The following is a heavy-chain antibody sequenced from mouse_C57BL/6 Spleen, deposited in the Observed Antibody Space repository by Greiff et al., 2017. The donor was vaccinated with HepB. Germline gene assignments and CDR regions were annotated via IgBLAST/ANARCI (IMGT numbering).Heavy chain of an antibody. CDR1: GYAFTNYL. CDR2: INPGSGGT. Sequence: VQLQQSGAELVRPGTSVKVSCKASGYAFTNYLIEWVKQRPGQGLEWIGVINPGSGGTNYNEKFKGKATLTADKSSSTAYMQLSSLTSEDSAVYFCAAWIYYDYDGDYWGQGTTLTVSS. V-gene: IGHV1-54*01. CDR3: AAWIYYDYDGDY. D-gene: IGHD2-4*01. J-gene: IGHJ2*01.